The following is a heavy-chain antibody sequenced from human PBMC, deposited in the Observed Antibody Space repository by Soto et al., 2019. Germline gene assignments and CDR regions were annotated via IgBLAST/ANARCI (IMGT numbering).Heavy chain of an antibody. CDR2: IYYSGST. CDR3: ARVLRIAALRPHWIDP. Sequence: SETLSLTCTVSGGSIGSGDYYWSWIRQPPGKGLEWIGYIYYSGSTYYNPSLKSRVTISVDTSKNQFSLKLSSVTAADTAVYYCARVLRIAALRPHWIDPWGQGTLVTVSS. CDR1: GGSIGSGDYY. V-gene: IGHV4-30-4*01. J-gene: IGHJ5*02. D-gene: IGHD6-13*01.